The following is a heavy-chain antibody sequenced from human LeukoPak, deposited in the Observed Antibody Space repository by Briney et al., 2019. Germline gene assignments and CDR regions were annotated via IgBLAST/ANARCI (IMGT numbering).Heavy chain of an antibody. J-gene: IGHJ3*02. CDR1: GFTFSSYG. D-gene: IGHD3-10*01. V-gene: IGHV3-30*18. Sequence: GGSLRLSCAASGFTFSSYGMHWVRQAPGKGLEWVAVISYDGSNKYYADSVKGRFTISRDNSKNTLYLQMNSLRAEDTAVYYCAKDYYGSGRPFGIWGQGTMVTVSS. CDR3: AKDYYGSGRPFGI. CDR2: ISYDGSNK.